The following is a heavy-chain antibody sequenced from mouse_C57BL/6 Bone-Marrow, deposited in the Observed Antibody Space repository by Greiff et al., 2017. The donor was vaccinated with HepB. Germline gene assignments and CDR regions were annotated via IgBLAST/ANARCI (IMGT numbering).Heavy chain of an antibody. CDR2: IYPGDGDT. Sequence: VQGVESGPELVKPGASVKISCKASGYAFSSSWMNWVKQRPGKGLEWIGRIYPGDGDTNYNGKFKGKATLTADKSSSTAYMQLSSLTSEDSAVYFCAREEIYYYGSSHWYVDVWGTGTTVTVSS. CDR3: AREEIYYYGSSHWYVDV. CDR1: GYAFSSSW. J-gene: IGHJ1*03. D-gene: IGHD1-1*01. V-gene: IGHV1-82*01.